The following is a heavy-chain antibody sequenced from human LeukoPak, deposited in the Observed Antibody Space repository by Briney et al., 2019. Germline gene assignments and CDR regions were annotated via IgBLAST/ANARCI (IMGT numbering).Heavy chain of an antibody. CDR1: GFTFRSYR. J-gene: IGHJ4*02. CDR2: IKQDGSGK. CDR3: ARAWGVYSSSWYHQYDN. D-gene: IGHD6-13*01. Sequence: PGGSLRLSCAASGFTFRSYRMSWVRQAPGKGLEWVATIKQDGSGKYYVDSVKGRFTISRDNAKNSVYLQMNSLRAEDTAVYYCARAWGVYSSSWYHQYDNWGQGTLVTVSS. V-gene: IGHV3-7*01.